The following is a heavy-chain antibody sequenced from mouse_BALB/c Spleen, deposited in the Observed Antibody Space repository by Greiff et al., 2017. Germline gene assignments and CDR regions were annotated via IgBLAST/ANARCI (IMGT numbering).Heavy chain of an antibody. J-gene: IGHJ2*01. CDR1: GYSFTGYF. CDR2: INPYNGDT. Sequence: EVKLEESGPELVKPGASVKISCKASGYSFTGYFMNWVMRSHGKSLEWIGRINPYNGDTFYNQKFKGKATLTVDKSSSTAHMELRSLASEDSAVYYCARSLTTVVENYFDYWGQGTTLTVSS. CDR3: ARSLTTVVENYFDY. V-gene: IGHV1-20*02. D-gene: IGHD1-1*01.